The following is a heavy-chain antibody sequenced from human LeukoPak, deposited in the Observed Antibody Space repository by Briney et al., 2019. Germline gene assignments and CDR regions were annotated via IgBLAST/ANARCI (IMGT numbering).Heavy chain of an antibody. CDR1: GYSFPAYW. Sequence: GESLKISCKGSGYSFPAYWIGWVRQMPGKGLEWMGIIFPGDSDTRYSPSFQGQVTISADKSLSTAYLQWSSLGPEDTAVYYCAKGRTILWWFDASAIWGQGTMVTVSS. V-gene: IGHV5-51*01. D-gene: IGHD2-21*01. CDR2: IFPGDSDT. CDR3: AKGRTILWWFDASAI. J-gene: IGHJ3*02.